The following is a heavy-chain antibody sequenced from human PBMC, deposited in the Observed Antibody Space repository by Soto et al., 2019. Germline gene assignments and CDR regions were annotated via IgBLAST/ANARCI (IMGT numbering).Heavy chain of an antibody. V-gene: IGHV1-18*01. Sequence: ASVKVSCKASGYTFTSYGISWVRQAPGQGLEWMGWISAYNGNTNYAQKLQGRDTMTTDTSTSTAYMELRSLRSDDTAVYYCATEGERDSRTPYFDYWGQGTLVTVSS. D-gene: IGHD6-13*01. CDR2: ISAYNGNT. CDR1: GYTFTSYG. CDR3: ATEGERDSRTPYFDY. J-gene: IGHJ4*02.